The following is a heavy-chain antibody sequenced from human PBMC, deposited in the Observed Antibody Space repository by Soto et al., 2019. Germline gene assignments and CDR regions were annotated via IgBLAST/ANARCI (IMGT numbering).Heavy chain of an antibody. D-gene: IGHD3-10*01. Sequence: EVQLLESGGGLVQGGESLRLSCPASGFTFSNYPMSWVRQVPGKGLEWVSSISASGGSTYYADSVRGRFXXXXXXXXXXXXXXXXXXRAEDTAVYYCAKNNLFGSGTKDYWGQGTLVTVSS. V-gene: IGHV3-23*01. J-gene: IGHJ4*02. CDR2: ISASGGST. CDR1: GFTFSNYP. CDR3: AKNNLFGSGTKDY.